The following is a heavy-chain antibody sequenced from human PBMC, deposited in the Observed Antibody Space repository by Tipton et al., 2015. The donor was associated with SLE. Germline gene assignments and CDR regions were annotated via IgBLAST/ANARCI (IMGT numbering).Heavy chain of an antibody. CDR2: IKSKTDGGTR. Sequence: SLRLSCAASGFTFSNAWMSWVRQAPGKGLEWVGRIKSKTDGGTRDYAAPVKGRFTISRDDSKNTLNMQMNSLKTEDTAVCYCTTGGYFGWYFDLWGGGSLVTVSS. J-gene: IGHJ2*01. CDR1: GFTFSNAW. CDR3: TTGGYFGWYFDL. D-gene: IGHD3-9*01. V-gene: IGHV3-15*01.